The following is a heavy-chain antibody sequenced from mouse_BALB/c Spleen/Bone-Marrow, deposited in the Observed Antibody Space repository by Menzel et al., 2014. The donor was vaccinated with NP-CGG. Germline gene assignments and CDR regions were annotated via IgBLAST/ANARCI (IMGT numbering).Heavy chain of an antibody. CDR1: GFSFSDHY. J-gene: IGHJ3*01. Sequence: EVKVVDSGGRLVKPGGSLKLSCAASGFSFSDHYMYWVRQTPEKRLEWVATISDGGGHTYYSDSVKGRFTISRDNAKNSLYLQMRSLKSEDTAVYHCARDGDYRYAWFSYWGQGTPVTVSA. D-gene: IGHD2-14*01. V-gene: IGHV5-4*02. CDR3: ARDGDYRYAWFSY. CDR2: ISDGGGHT.